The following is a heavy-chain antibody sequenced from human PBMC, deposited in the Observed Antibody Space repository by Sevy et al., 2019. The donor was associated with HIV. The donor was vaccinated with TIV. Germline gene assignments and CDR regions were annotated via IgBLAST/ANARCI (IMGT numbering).Heavy chain of an antibody. J-gene: IGHJ3*02. CDR1: GFTFSNYI. D-gene: IGHD5-18*01. CDR2: ISNSGTYI. Sequence: GGSLRLSCAASGFTFSNYIINWVRQAPGKGLEWVSSISNSGTYIYYADSVKGRFTISRDNAKNSLYLQMNRLRAEDTAVYYCARYEEDTTLVNAFDIWGKGTMVTVSS. CDR3: ARYEEDTTLVNAFDI. V-gene: IGHV3-21*01.